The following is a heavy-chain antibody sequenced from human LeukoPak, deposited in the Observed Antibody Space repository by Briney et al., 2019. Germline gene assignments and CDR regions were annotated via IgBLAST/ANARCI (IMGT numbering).Heavy chain of an antibody. J-gene: IGHJ2*01. CDR2: IYPSDSDA. D-gene: IGHD4-17*01. Sequence: GESLKISCKASGYTFTSYWIGWVRQMPGKGLEWMGIIYPSDSDARYGPSFEGQVTISVDRSISTAYLQWSSLKGSDTAIYYCARHLTTVTDYWYLDLWGRGTLVTVSS. V-gene: IGHV5-51*01. CDR1: GYTFTSYW. CDR3: ARHLTTVTDYWYLDL.